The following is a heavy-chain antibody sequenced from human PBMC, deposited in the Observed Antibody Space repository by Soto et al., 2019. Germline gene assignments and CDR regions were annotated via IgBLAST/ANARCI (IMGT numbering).Heavy chain of an antibody. CDR3: AKDYSEGSSSRYHYFDY. D-gene: IGHD6-13*01. V-gene: IGHV3-23*01. J-gene: IGHJ4*02. Sequence: PGGSLRLSCAASGFTFSSYAMSWVRQAPGKGLEWVSAISGSGGSTYYADSVKGRFTISRDNSKNTLYLQMNSLRALDMAVYYFAKDYSEGSSSRYHYFDYWGQGTMGTVS. CDR2: ISGSGGST. CDR1: GFTFSSYA.